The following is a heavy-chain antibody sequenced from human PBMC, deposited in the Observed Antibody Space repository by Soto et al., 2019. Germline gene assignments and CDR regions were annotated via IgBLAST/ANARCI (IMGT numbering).Heavy chain of an antibody. CDR1: GGVFRNYA. V-gene: IGHV1-69*01. D-gene: IGHD1-26*01. CDR3: ARDRWGSYSFDS. J-gene: IGHJ5*01. Sequence: QVQLVQTGAEVKKPGSSVKVSCKASGGVFRNYAINWVRQAPGQDLEWMGGIIQVFGTAHNPQKFHARGTITADDSTTTAYMELTSLKTEDTAVYFCARDRWGSYSFDSWGQGTLVTVAS. CDR2: IIQVFGTA.